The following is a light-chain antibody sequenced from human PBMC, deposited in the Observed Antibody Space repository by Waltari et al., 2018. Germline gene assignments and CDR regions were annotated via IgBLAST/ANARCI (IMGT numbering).Light chain of an antibody. CDR3: LVYMGSGIWV. J-gene: IGLJ3*02. V-gene: IGLV8-61*01. CDR2: KAN. Sequence: QTVVTQEPSLSVSPGGTVTQPCALSSGPLSRTSYVRWYQQTPGQPPRTLMYKANIRSSGVPDRFSGSSLGNKAALTITGAQADDESDYYCLVYMGSGIWVFGGGTKLTVL. CDR1: SGPLSRTSY.